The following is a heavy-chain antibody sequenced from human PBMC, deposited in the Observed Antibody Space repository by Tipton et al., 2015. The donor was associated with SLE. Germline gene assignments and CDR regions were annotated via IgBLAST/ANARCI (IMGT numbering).Heavy chain of an antibody. V-gene: IGHV4-34*01. Sequence: GLVKPSETLSLTCAVYGGSFSGYYWSWIRQPPGKGLVWIGEISHSGNTKYNPSLKSRLTISVDTSKNQFSLKLSSVTAADTAVYYCARLIAARLPFDYWGKGTLVTVSS. J-gene: IGHJ4*02. CDR1: GGSFSGYY. CDR3: ARLIAARLPFDY. D-gene: IGHD6-6*01. CDR2: ISHSGNT.